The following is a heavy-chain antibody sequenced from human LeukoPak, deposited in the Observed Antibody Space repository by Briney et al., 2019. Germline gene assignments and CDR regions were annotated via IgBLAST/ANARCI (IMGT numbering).Heavy chain of an antibody. CDR3: AKDFGGAYSGSYYFDY. Sequence: GGSLGLSCAGSGFSFDVYAMHWVRQAPGEGLEWVFLISGDGGSTYFADSVKGRFTISRDNSKNSLYLQMNSLRTEDTALYYCAKDFGGAYSGSYYFDYWGQGTLVTVYS. CDR1: GFSFDVYA. V-gene: IGHV3-43*02. J-gene: IGHJ4*02. D-gene: IGHD1-26*01. CDR2: ISGDGGST.